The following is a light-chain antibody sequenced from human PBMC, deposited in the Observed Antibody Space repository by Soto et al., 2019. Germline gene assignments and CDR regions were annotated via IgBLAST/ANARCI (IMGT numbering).Light chain of an antibody. CDR1: QSISNN. Sequence: VMTQSPATLSVSPGESATLSCRASQSISNNLAWYQQKPGQAPRLLMYDASTRATGIPDRFSGSGSGAEFTLTISSLQSEDLAVYYCQQYNNCPRTFGQGT. CDR3: QQYNNCPRT. CDR2: DAS. V-gene: IGKV3-15*01. J-gene: IGKJ1*01.